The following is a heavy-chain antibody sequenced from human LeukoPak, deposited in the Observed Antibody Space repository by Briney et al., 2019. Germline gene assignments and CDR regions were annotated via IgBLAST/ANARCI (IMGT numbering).Heavy chain of an antibody. CDR2: IYYSGST. V-gene: IGHV4-59*01. CDR1: GGSISSYY. Sequence: SETLSLTCTVSGGSISSYYWSWIRQPPGKGLEWMGYIYYSGSTNYNPSLKSRVTISVDTSKSQFSLKLSSVTAADTAVYYCARGSYSNYFDYWGQGTLVTVSS. J-gene: IGHJ4*02. D-gene: IGHD4-4*01. CDR3: ARGSYSNYFDY.